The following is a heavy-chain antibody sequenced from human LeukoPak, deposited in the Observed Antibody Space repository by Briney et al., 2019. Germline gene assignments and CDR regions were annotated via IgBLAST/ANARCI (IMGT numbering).Heavy chain of an antibody. D-gene: IGHD6-19*01. Sequence: GGSLRLSFAASGFTFSSYWMSWVRQAPGKRLEWVANIKQDGSEKFYVDSVKGRFTISRDNAKNSLYLEMNSLRAEDTAVYYCARDRSSGWYFYWGQGTLVTVSS. CDR3: ARDRSSGWYFY. CDR1: GFTFSSYW. V-gene: IGHV3-7*01. CDR2: IKQDGSEK. J-gene: IGHJ4*02.